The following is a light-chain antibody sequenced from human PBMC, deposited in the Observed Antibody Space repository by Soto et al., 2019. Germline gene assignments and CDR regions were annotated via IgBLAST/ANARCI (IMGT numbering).Light chain of an antibody. CDR2: GNS. Sequence: QSALTQPPSVSGAPGQRVTISCTGSSSNIGTDYDVHWYQQLPGTAPKLLIYGNSNRPSGVPDRFSGSKSGTSASLAITGLQAEYEADYYCQSYDSSLRGCVFGTGTTLTVL. CDR1: SSNIGTDYD. J-gene: IGLJ1*01. CDR3: QSYDSSLRGCV. V-gene: IGLV1-40*01.